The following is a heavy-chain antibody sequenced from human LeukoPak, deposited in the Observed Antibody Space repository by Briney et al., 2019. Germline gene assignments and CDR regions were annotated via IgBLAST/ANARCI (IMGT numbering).Heavy chain of an antibody. Sequence: GGSLRLSCAASGFTFDDYAMHWVRQAPGKGLVWVSRINSDGSSTSYADSVKGRFTISRDNAKNTLYLQMNSLRAEDTAVYYCARAYDSDAFDIWGQGTMVTVSS. J-gene: IGHJ3*02. V-gene: IGHV3-74*01. CDR1: GFTFDDYA. CDR2: INSDGSST. D-gene: IGHD3-3*01. CDR3: ARAYDSDAFDI.